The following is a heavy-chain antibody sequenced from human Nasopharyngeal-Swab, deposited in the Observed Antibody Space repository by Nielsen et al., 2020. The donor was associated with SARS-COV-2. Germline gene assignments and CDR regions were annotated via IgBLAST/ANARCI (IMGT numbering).Heavy chain of an antibody. CDR2: INTNTGNP. V-gene: IGHV7-4-1*02. CDR1: GGTFSSYA. CDR3: ARGRYDILTGYYIVRSDWFDP. J-gene: IGHJ5*02. Sequence: ASVKVSCKASGGTFSSYAISWVRQAPGQGLEWMGWINTNTGNPTYAQGFTGRFVFSLDTSVSTAYLQISSLKAEDTAVYYCARGRYDILTGYYIVRSDWFDPWGQGTLVTVSS. D-gene: IGHD3-9*01.